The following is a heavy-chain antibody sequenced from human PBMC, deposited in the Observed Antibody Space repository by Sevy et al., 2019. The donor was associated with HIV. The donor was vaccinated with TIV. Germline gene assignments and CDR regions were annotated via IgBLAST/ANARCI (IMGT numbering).Heavy chain of an antibody. CDR3: TTLAPSLYGMDV. J-gene: IGHJ6*02. Sequence: GGSLRLSCAASGFTFSNAWMSWVRQAPGKGLEWVGRIKSKTDGGTTDYAAPVKGRFTISRDDSKNTLYLQMNSLKTEDTAVYYCTTLAPSLYGMDVWGQGTTVTVSS. CDR2: IKSKTDGGTT. CDR1: GFTFSNAW. V-gene: IGHV3-15*01.